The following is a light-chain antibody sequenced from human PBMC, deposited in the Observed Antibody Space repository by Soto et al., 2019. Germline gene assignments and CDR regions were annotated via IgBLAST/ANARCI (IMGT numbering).Light chain of an antibody. J-gene: IGKJ5*01. V-gene: IGKV3-11*01. CDR2: DSS. CDR1: QNVDKF. Sequence: EIEFTQSPATFSLSPGETATLSCRASQNVDKFLAWYQQRPGQPPRLLIFDSSNRATGVPVRFSGSGSGTVFTLTIGSLEPEDSAVYYCQQRKNWPPITLGQGTRLEIK. CDR3: QQRKNWPPIT.